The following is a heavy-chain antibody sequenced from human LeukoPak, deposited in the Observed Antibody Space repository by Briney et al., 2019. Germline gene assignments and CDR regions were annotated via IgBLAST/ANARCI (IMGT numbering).Heavy chain of an antibody. J-gene: IGHJ4*02. CDR3: ARGRIVAMIRAFVGYYFDY. V-gene: IGHV1-18*04. D-gene: IGHD5-12*01. CDR1: GYTFTSYG. Sequence: GASVKVSCRASGYTFTSYGISWVRQAPGQGLEWMGWISAYNGNTNYAQKLQGRVTMTTDTSTSTGYMELRSLRSDDTAVYYCARGRIVAMIRAFVGYYFDYWGQGTLVTVSS. CDR2: ISAYNGNT.